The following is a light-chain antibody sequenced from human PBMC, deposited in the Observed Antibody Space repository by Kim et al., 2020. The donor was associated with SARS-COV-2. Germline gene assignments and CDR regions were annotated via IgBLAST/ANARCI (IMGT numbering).Light chain of an antibody. V-gene: IGKV3-11*01. Sequence: LSPGERATLSCRASQSFSFYVARYQQKPGQAPRLRIYDASNRATGIPARFSGSGSGTDFTLTISSLEPEDFAVYYCQQRSNWLWTFGQGTKVDIK. CDR1: QSFSFY. CDR3: QQRSNWLWT. CDR2: DAS. J-gene: IGKJ1*01.